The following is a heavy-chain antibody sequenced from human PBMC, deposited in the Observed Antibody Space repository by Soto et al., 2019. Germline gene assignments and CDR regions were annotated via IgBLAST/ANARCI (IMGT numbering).Heavy chain of an antibody. Sequence: GSLRLSCAASGFTFSSYAMSWVRQALGKGLEWVSAISGSGGSTYYADSVKGRFTISRDNSKNTLYLQMNSLRAEDTAVYYCAKASSGWSYYYYYGMDVWGQGTTVTVSS. CDR3: AKASSGWSYYYYYGMDV. CDR1: GFTFSSYA. D-gene: IGHD6-19*01. J-gene: IGHJ6*02. CDR2: ISGSGGST. V-gene: IGHV3-23*01.